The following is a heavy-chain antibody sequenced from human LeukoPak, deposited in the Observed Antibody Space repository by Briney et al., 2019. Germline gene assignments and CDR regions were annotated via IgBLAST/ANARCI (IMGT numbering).Heavy chain of an antibody. D-gene: IGHD3-16*02. V-gene: IGHV1-8*01. CDR2: MNPNSGNT. Sequence: ASVKVSCKASGCTFTSYDINWVRQATGQGLEWMGWMNPNSGNTGYAQKFQGRVSMTRNTSISTAYMELSSLRSEDTAVYYCARGLTRYYDYVWGSYRSLGYWGQGTLVTVSS. CDR1: GCTFTSYD. CDR3: ARGLTRYYDYVWGSYRSLGY. J-gene: IGHJ4*02.